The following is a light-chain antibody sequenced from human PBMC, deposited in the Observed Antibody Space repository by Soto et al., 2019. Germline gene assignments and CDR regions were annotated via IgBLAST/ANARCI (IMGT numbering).Light chain of an antibody. Sequence: EIVLTQSPGTLSLSPGERATLSCRASQSISSSYLAWYQQKPGQAPRLLIYGASSRATGIPDRFSGSGSGTDFTLTISGLEPEDFAVYYCQEYGNPLFGPGTKVEIK. CDR3: QEYGNPL. CDR1: QSISSSY. J-gene: IGKJ3*01. CDR2: GAS. V-gene: IGKV3-20*01.